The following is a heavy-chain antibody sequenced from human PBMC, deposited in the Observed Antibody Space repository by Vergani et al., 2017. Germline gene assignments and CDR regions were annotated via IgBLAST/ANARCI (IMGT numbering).Heavy chain of an antibody. CDR1: GATFRSNT. Sequence: QVQLVQSGAEVKKPGSSVKVSCKASGATFRSNTISWVRQVPGQGLEWMGWINTNTGNPTYAQGFTGRFVFSLDTSVSTAYLQISSLKAEDTAVYYCASGDGGLSRWGQGTLVTVSS. J-gene: IGHJ4*02. D-gene: IGHD3-16*01. CDR3: ASGDGGLSR. CDR2: INTNTGNP. V-gene: IGHV7-4-1*02.